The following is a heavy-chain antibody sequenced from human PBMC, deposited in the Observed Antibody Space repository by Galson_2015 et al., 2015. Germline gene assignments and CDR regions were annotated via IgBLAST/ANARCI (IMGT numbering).Heavy chain of an antibody. CDR3: ATTYSGSYAGDYYFDY. CDR2: ISYDGSNK. CDR1: GFTFSSYA. J-gene: IGHJ4*02. V-gene: IGHV3-30-3*01. D-gene: IGHD1-26*01. Sequence: LRLSCAASGFTFSSYAMHWVRQAPGKGLEWVAVISYDGSNKYYADSVKGRFTISRDNSKNTLYLQMNSLRAEDTAVYYCATTYSGSYAGDYYFDYWGQGTLVTVSS.